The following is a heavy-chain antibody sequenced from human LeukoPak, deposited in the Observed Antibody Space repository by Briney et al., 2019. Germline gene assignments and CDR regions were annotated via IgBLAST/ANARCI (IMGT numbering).Heavy chain of an antibody. Sequence: PGGSLRLSCATSGFTFSNYGMHWVRQAPGKGLEWVAVISHDGTKEYYADSVKGRFTISRDNSKNTLFLQINGLRGEDTAVYYCARLKGLLDYWGQGTLVTVSS. D-gene: IGHD5-18*01. CDR2: ISHDGTKE. J-gene: IGHJ4*02. CDR1: GFTFSNYG. V-gene: IGHV3-30*03. CDR3: ARLKGLLDY.